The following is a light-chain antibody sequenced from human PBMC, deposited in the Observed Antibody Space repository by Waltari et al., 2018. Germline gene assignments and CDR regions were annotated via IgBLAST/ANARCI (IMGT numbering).Light chain of an antibody. CDR1: QSVSSSY. V-gene: IGKV3-20*01. CDR2: GAS. Sequence: EIGLTQSPGTLSLSPGERATLSCRASQSVSSSYLAWYQQKPGHAPRLLIYGASSRATGIPDRFSGSGSGTDFTLTISRLEPEDFAVYYCQQYGSSPLTFGGGTKVEIK. J-gene: IGKJ4*01. CDR3: QQYGSSPLT.